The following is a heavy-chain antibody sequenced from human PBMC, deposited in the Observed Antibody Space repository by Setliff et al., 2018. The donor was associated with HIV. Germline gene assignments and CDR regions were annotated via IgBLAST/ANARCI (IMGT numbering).Heavy chain of an antibody. CDR1: GFSISSGYY. V-gene: IGHV4-38-2*02. CDR3: ARESDRQWLVPGAFDI. D-gene: IGHD6-19*01. Sequence: SETLSLTCAVSGFSISSGYYWGWIRQPPGKGLEWIGIIYHSGSTYYNPSLKSRVTISVDTSKNQFSLKLSSVTAADTAVYYCARESDRQWLVPGAFDIWGQGTMVTVSS. CDR2: IYHSGST. J-gene: IGHJ3*02.